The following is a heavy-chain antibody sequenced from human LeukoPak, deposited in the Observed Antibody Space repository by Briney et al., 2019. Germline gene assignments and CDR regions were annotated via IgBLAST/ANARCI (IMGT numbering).Heavy chain of an antibody. CDR1: GFTFRSYW. D-gene: IGHD3-16*01. J-gene: IGHJ4*01. CDR3: ARGWGVDY. V-gene: IGHV3-74*01. CDR2: IIGDGSST. Sequence: GGSLSLSCAASGFTFRSYWMQWVRQAAGKGLVWFSRIIGDGSSTGYADSVEGRFTISRDNAKNTLYLQMNSLGAEDAAVYYWARGWGVDYWGQGTLVTVSS.